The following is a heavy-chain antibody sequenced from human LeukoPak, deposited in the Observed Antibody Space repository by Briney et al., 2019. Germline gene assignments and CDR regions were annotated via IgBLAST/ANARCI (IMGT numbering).Heavy chain of an antibody. CDR3: ARAYCGGDCYYYYYYYMDV. D-gene: IGHD2-21*01. CDR1: GYTFTSYV. Sequence: ASVKVSCKASGYTFTSYVISWVRQAPGQGLEWMGWISAYNGNTNYAQKLQGRVTMTTDTSTSTAYMELRSLRSDDTAVYYCARAYCGGDCYYYYYYYMDVWGKGTRSPSP. V-gene: IGHV1-18*01. J-gene: IGHJ6*03. CDR2: ISAYNGNT.